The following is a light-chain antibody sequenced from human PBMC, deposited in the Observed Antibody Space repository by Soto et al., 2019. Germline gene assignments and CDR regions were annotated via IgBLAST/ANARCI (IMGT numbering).Light chain of an antibody. Sequence: QSALTQPASVSGSPGQSITISCTGTSSDVGTYNYVSWYQHRPGKAPTLMIYDVSYRPSGVSNRFSGSKSANTASLTISGLQAEDEADYYCSSYTTSNTQVFGGGTKVTVL. J-gene: IGLJ3*02. CDR1: SSDVGTYNY. V-gene: IGLV2-14*01. CDR3: SSYTTSNTQV. CDR2: DVS.